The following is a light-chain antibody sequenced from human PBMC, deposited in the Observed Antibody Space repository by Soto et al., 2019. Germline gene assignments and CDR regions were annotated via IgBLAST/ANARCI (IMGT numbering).Light chain of an antibody. V-gene: IGLV1-44*01. J-gene: IGLJ1*01. CDR1: SSNIGTNA. CDR3: AAWDDSLSGHFV. CDR2: NNN. Sequence: QSVLTQPPSASGTPGQRVTISCSGGSSNIGTNAVNWYQQLPGTAPKLLIYNNNQRPSGVPDRFSGSKSGTSASLAISGLQSEDEADYYCAAWDDSLSGHFVFGTGTKVTVL.